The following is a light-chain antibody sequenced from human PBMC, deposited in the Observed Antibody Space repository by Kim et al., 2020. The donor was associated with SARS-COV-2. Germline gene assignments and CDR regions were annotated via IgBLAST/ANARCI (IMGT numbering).Light chain of an antibody. V-gene: IGLV1-44*01. J-gene: IGLJ3*02. Sequence: GQRVTISCSASRSNIGSNTVIWYQQLPGTAPKLLIYSNTQRPSGVPDRFSGSKSGTSASLAISGLQSEDEADYYCAAWDDSLNGPVFGGGTKLTVL. CDR2: SNT. CDR3: AAWDDSLNGPV. CDR1: RSNIGSNT.